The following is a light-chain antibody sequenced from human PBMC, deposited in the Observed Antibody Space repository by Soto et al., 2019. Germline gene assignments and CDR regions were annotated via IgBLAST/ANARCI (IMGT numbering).Light chain of an antibody. CDR3: QQYVIWPIT. Sequence: EIVMTQSPATLSVSPGERATLSCRARQNIGNALAWYQQKPGQAPRLLIYDASIGATDFPARVSGSGSGTEYTLTISSLQSEDFAVYYCQQYVIWPITFGQVKRLEIQ. V-gene: IGKV3D-15*01. J-gene: IGKJ5*01. CDR2: DAS. CDR1: QNIGNA.